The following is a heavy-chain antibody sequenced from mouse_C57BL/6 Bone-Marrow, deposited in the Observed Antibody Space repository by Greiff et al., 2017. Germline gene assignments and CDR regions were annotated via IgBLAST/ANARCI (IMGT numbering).Heavy chain of an antibody. CDR1: GFTFSSYA. J-gene: IGHJ2*01. CDR3: ARDRGLRNYFDY. CDR2: ISDGGSYT. D-gene: IGHD2-4*01. V-gene: IGHV5-4*01. Sequence: EVHLVESGGGLVKPGGSLKLSCAASGFTFSSYAMSWVRQTPEKRLEWVATISDGGSYTYYPDNVKGRFTISRDNAKNNLYLQMSHLKSEDTAMYYCARDRGLRNYFDYWGQGTTLTVSS.